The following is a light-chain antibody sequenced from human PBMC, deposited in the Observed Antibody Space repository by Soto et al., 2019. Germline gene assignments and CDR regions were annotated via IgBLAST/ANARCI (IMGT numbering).Light chain of an antibody. CDR3: QQSNNWPPLT. CDR2: GVS. J-gene: IGKJ4*01. V-gene: IGKV3-15*01. CDR1: QSVAGN. Sequence: ETVITQSPGTLSVSPGETATLSCRASQSVAGNLAWYQQKPGQPPRLLIYGVSTRATGVPARFSGSGSETDFSLTISSLQIEDFALYYCQQSNNWPPLTFGGGTKVDIK.